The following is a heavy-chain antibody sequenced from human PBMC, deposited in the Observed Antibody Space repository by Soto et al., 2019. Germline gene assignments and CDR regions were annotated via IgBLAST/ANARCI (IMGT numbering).Heavy chain of an antibody. J-gene: IGHJ5*02. CDR1: GGFLSESY. Sequence: SETLSLTCAVYGGFLSESYWTWIRQPPGKGLEWIGEINHVGGTNYNPSLKSRVTMSVDTSQNQFSLRLISVTAADTAMYFCVRIRYQLPSSVLWPDPWGQGTPVTVSS. CDR3: VRIRYQLPSSVLWPDP. D-gene: IGHD3-16*01. V-gene: IGHV4-34*01. CDR2: INHVGGT.